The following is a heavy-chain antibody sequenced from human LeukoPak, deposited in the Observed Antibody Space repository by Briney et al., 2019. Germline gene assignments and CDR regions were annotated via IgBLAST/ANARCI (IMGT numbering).Heavy chain of an antibody. CDR2: IHYSGST. CDR1: GGSISSSSYS. J-gene: IGHJ5*02. Sequence: ASETLSLTCSVSGGSISSSSYSWGWIRQPPGKGLEWIGYIHYSGSTNYNPSLKSRVTISVDTSKNQFSLKLSSVTAADTAVYYCARETVVVVAATPPAWFDPWGQGTLVTVSS. V-gene: IGHV4-61*05. CDR3: ARETVVVVAATPPAWFDP. D-gene: IGHD2-15*01.